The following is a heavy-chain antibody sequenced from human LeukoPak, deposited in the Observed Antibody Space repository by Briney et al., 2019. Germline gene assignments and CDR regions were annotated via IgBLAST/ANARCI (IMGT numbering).Heavy chain of an antibody. V-gene: IGHV3-21*01. CDR3: ASGGGSYSFDY. CDR1: GFTFSSYS. CDR2: ISSSSSYI. D-gene: IGHD1-26*01. Sequence: PGGSLRLSCAASGFTFSSYSMNWVRQAPGKGLERVSSISSSSSYIYYADSVRDRVPISRDNANKPLYVQMNSRRAGDTAVYDCASGGGSYSFDYWGQGTLVTVSS. J-gene: IGHJ4*02.